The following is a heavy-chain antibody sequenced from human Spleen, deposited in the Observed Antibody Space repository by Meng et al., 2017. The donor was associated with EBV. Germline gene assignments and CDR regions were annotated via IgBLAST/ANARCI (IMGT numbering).Heavy chain of an antibody. Sequence: VKPGESGAEVKRPGASVKVSCKVSGSTFTGYFVHWVRQAPGQGLEWMGIINPRGGSTYERKFQGRVAMTRDTSTSTVYMELSSLRSEDTAMYYCASESGRGFTPDYWGQGTLVTVSS. CDR3: ASESGRGFTPDY. J-gene: IGHJ4*02. V-gene: IGHV1-46*01. CDR2: INPRGGST. D-gene: IGHD3-10*01. CDR1: GSTFTGYF.